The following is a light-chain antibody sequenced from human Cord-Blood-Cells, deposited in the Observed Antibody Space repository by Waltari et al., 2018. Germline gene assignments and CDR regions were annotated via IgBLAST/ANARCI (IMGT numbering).Light chain of an antibody. CDR3: CSYAGSSTYV. CDR1: ISDVGSYNL. Sequence: QSALTQPASVSGSPGQSITISCTGTISDVGSYNLASWYQQHPGKAPKLMIYEGSKRPSGVSNRFSGSKSGNTASLTISGLQAEDEADYYCCSYAGSSTYVFGTGTKVTVL. CDR2: EGS. V-gene: IGLV2-23*01. J-gene: IGLJ1*01.